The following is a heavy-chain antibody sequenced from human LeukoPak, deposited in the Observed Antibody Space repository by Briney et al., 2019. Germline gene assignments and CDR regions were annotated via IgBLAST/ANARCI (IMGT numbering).Heavy chain of an antibody. D-gene: IGHD5-24*01. Sequence: GGSLRLSCAASGFSFSTHWMSWFRQAPGKGLEWVALIKQDGSVIHYVDSVKGRFTVSRDNAKNSLSLQMNSLRADDTAVYYCAGDEGWTFDIWGQGTKVTVSS. CDR1: GFSFSTHW. CDR2: IKQDGSVI. J-gene: IGHJ3*02. V-gene: IGHV3-7*01. CDR3: AGDEGWTFDI.